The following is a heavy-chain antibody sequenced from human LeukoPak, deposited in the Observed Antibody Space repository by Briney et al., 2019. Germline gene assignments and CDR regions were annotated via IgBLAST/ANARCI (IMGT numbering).Heavy chain of an antibody. V-gene: IGHV1-2*02. CDR2: INPNSGGT. Sequence: ASVKVSCKASGYTFTGYYMHWVRQAPGQGLEWMGWINPNSGGTNYAQKFQGRVTMTRDTSISTAYMELSRLRSDDTAVYYCARAEPLVATIFDYWGQGTLVTVSS. CDR3: ARAEPLVATIFDY. CDR1: GYTFTGYY. D-gene: IGHD5-12*01. J-gene: IGHJ4*02.